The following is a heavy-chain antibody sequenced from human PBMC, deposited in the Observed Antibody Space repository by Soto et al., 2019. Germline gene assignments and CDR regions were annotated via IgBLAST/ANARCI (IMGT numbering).Heavy chain of an antibody. V-gene: IGHV3-30*18. CDR2: ISYDGSNK. CDR3: AKNSPRIVVVPAAMPSFSFDY. CDR1: GFTFSSYG. Sequence: GGSLRLSCAASGFTFSSYGMQWVSQAPGKGLEWVAVISYDGSNKYYADSVQGRFTISRDNSKNTLYLQMNSLRAEDTAVYYCAKNSPRIVVVPAAMPSFSFDYWGQGTLVTVSS. D-gene: IGHD2-2*01. J-gene: IGHJ4*02.